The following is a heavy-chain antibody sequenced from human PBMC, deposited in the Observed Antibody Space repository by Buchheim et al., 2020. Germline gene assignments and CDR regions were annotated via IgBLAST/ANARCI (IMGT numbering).Heavy chain of an antibody. CDR2: ISGSGGST. V-gene: IGHV3-23*01. CDR3: AKATTLTRSSSYLWFDP. J-gene: IGHJ5*02. CDR1: GFTFSSYA. D-gene: IGHD6-6*01. Sequence: EVQLLESGGGLVQPGGSLRLSCAASGFTFSSYAMSWVRQAPGKGLEWVSAISGSGGSTYYADSVKGRFTISRDNSKKTPFLQMNSLRAEDTAVYYCAKATTLTRSSSYLWFDPWGQGTL.